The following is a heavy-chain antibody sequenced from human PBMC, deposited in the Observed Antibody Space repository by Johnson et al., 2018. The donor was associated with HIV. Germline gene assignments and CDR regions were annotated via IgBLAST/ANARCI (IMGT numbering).Heavy chain of an antibody. CDR1: GFTFSSYD. Sequence: VQLVESGGGLVQPGGSLRLSCAASGFTFSSYDMHWVRQATGKGLEWVSAIGTACDTYYPGSVKGRFTISRENAKNSLYLQMNSLRAGDTAVYYCARMMYSRGAFDSWGQGTMVTVSS. CDR3: ARMMYSRGAFDS. V-gene: IGHV3-13*01. D-gene: IGHD6-13*01. J-gene: IGHJ3*02. CDR2: IGTACDT.